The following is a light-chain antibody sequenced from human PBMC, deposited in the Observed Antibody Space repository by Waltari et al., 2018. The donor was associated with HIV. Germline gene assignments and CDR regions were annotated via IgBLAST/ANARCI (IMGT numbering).Light chain of an antibody. V-gene: IGLV2-11*01. CDR3: CSYAGSYTFVV. CDR1: SSDVGGYNY. J-gene: IGLJ2*01. CDR2: DVS. Sequence: QSALTQPRSVSGSPGQSVTISCTGTSSDVGGYNYVSWYQQHPGKAPKLMIYDVSKRPSGVPDRFSGSQSGNTASLTISGLQAEDEADYYCCSYAGSYTFVVFGGGTKLTVL.